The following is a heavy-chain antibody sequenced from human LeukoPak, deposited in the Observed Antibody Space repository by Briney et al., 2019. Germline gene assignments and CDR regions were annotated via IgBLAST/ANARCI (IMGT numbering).Heavy chain of an antibody. J-gene: IGHJ4*02. D-gene: IGHD5-18*01. CDR1: GFTFSSYA. V-gene: IGHV3-30*14. CDR3: ARDFGHTTMLGFDY. Sequence: GGSLRLSCAASGFTFSSYAVHWVRQAPGKGLEWVAVISYDGSNKYYADSVKGRFTISRDNSKNTLYLQMNSLRAEDTAVYYCARDFGHTTMLGFDYWGQGTLVTVSS. CDR2: ISYDGSNK.